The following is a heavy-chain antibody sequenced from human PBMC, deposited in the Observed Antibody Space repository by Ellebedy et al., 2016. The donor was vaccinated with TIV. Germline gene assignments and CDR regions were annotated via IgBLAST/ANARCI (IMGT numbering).Heavy chain of an antibody. CDR3: AKGDEFWSGYSPTYHYGMDV. J-gene: IGHJ6*02. D-gene: IGHD3-3*01. CDR2: LSGSGGRT. Sequence: GGSLRLXXPPSGFTFGSYAMNWVRQAPGKGLEWASGLSGSGGRTYYADSVKGRFAISRDNFKNTVSLLMSSLRAEDMAVYYCAKGDEFWSGYSPTYHYGMDVWGQGTTVTVSS. CDR1: GFTFGSYA. V-gene: IGHV3-23*01.